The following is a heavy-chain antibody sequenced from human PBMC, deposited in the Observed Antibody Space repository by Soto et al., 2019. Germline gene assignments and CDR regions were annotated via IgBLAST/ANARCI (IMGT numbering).Heavy chain of an antibody. V-gene: IGHV1-3*01. J-gene: IGHJ6*02. CDR3: ASQLELTYYYYYGMDV. D-gene: IGHD1-7*01. CDR2: INAGNGNT. CDR1: GYTLTSYA. Sequence: ASVKVSCKASGYTLTSYAMHWVRQAPGQRLEWMGWINAGNGNTKYSQKFQGRVTITRDTSASTAYMELSSPRSEDTAVYYCASQLELTYYYYYGMDVWGQGTTVTVSS.